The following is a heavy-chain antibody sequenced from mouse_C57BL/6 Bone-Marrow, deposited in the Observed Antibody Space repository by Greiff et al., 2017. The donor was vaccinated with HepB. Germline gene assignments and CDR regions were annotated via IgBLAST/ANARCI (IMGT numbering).Heavy chain of an antibody. Sequence: QVQLQQPGAELVKPGASVKLSCKASGYTFTSYWMQWVKQRPGQGLEWIGEIDPSDSYTNYNQKFKGKATLTVDTSSSTAYMQLSSLTSEDSAVYYCARFYDYGGFDYWGQGTTLTVSS. CDR2: IDPSDSYT. D-gene: IGHD2-4*01. CDR1: GYTFTSYW. J-gene: IGHJ2*01. CDR3: ARFYDYGGFDY. V-gene: IGHV1-50*01.